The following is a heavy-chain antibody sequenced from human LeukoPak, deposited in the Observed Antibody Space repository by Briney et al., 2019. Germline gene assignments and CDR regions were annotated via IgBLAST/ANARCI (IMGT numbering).Heavy chain of an antibody. D-gene: IGHD6-13*01. V-gene: IGHV4-30-2*01. CDR2: IYHSGST. Sequence: PSETLSLTCTVSGGSISSGGYYWSWIRQPPGKGLEWIGYIYHSGSTYYNPSLKSRVTISVDRSKNQFSLKLSSVTAADTAVYYCAGVRGGAAAGTLYWGQGTLVTVSS. J-gene: IGHJ4*02. CDR3: AGVRGGAAAGTLY. CDR1: GGSISSGGYY.